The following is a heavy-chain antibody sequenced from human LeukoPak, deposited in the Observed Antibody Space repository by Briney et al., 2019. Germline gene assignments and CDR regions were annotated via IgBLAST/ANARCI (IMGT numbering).Heavy chain of an antibody. CDR3: TTDTRRVVVPK. Sequence: PGGSLRLSCVASGFTFSNAWMSWVRQAPGKGLEWVGRIKRKTDGGTTDYAAPVKGRFTISRDDSKTSLYLQMNNLKTEDTAVYYCTTDTRRVVVPKWGQGTLVTVSS. CDR1: GFTFSNAW. J-gene: IGHJ4*02. V-gene: IGHV3-15*01. D-gene: IGHD2-15*01. CDR2: IKRKTDGGTT.